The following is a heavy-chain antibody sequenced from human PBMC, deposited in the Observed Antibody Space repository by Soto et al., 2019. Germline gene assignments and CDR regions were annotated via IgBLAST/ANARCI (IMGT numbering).Heavy chain of an antibody. Sequence: GESLKISCQGSGYSFTSYWISWVRQMPGKGLEWMGRIDPSDSYTNYSPSFQGHVTISADKSISTAYLQWSSLKASDTAMYYCAFSALLMVYATDLSGMDVWGQGTTVTVSS. CDR3: AFSALLMVYATDLSGMDV. V-gene: IGHV5-10-1*01. J-gene: IGHJ6*02. D-gene: IGHD2-8*01. CDR1: GYSFTSYW. CDR2: IDPSDSYT.